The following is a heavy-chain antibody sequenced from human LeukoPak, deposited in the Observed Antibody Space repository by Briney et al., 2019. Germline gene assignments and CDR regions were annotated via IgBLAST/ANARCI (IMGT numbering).Heavy chain of an antibody. J-gene: IGHJ4*02. Sequence: PGGSLRLSCAASGFTFSSYAMSWVRQAPGKGLEWVSAISGSGGSTYYADSVKGRFTISRDNSKNTLYLQMNSLRAEDTAVYYCARTGYCSNTSCYGPTDYWGQGTLVTVSS. D-gene: IGHD2-2*01. V-gene: IGHV3-23*01. CDR2: ISGSGGST. CDR3: ARTGYCSNTSCYGPTDY. CDR1: GFTFSSYA.